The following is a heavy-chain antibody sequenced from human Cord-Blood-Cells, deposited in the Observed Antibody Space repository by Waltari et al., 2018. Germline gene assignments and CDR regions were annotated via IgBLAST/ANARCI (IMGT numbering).Heavy chain of an antibody. D-gene: IGHD1-26*01. CDR2: IYYSGST. V-gene: IGHV4-39*01. Sequence: LQLQEAGPGMVTPSETLSLTCTVSGGSISSSSYYWGWIRQPPGKGVEWIGGIYYSGSTYYNPSLKSRVTISVDKSKNQFSLKLSSVTAADTAVYYCARYGRFDYWGQGTLVTVSS. CDR1: GGSISSSSYY. J-gene: IGHJ4*02. CDR3: ARYGRFDY.